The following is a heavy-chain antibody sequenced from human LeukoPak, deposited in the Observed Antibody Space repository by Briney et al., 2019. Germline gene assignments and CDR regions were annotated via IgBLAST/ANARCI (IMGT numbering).Heavy chain of an antibody. D-gene: IGHD6-19*01. CDR3: ATGPGIAVAGGNPPGDY. CDR2: INPNSGGT. CDR1: GYTFTCYY. V-gene: IGHV1-2*04. J-gene: IGHJ4*02. Sequence: GAPVKVSCKASGYTFTCYYMHWVRQAPGQGLEWMGWINPNSGGTNYAQKFQGWVTMTRDTSISTAYMELSRLRSEDTAVYYCATGPGIAVAGGNPPGDYWGQGTLVTVSS.